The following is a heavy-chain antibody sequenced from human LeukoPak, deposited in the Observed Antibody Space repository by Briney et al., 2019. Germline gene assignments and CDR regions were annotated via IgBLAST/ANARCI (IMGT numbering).Heavy chain of an antibody. CDR3: ARSKAYCGGDCYSPFDY. J-gene: IGHJ4*02. Sequence: GESLQISCMGSGDSFTSYWIGWARQMPGKGLEWMGIIYPGDSDTRYSPSFQGQVTISADKSISTAYLQWSSLKASGTAMYYCARSKAYCGGDCYSPFDYWGQGTLVTVSS. CDR2: IYPGDSDT. D-gene: IGHD2-21*02. V-gene: IGHV5-51*01. CDR1: GDSFTSYW.